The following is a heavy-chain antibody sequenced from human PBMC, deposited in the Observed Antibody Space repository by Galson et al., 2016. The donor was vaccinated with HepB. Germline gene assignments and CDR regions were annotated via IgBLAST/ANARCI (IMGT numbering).Heavy chain of an antibody. CDR3: ARDNYDTLTGYYGAGMDV. J-gene: IGHJ6*02. V-gene: IGHV3-48*01. CDR1: GFTFSSYS. Sequence: SLRLSCAASGFTFSSYSMNWVRQAPGKGLEWVSYISSSSTIYYADSVKGRFTISRDTWKNMFYLQMDSLRSEDMAVYYCARDNYDTLTGYYGAGMDVWGQGTTVTVSS. CDR2: ISSSSTI. D-gene: IGHD3-9*01.